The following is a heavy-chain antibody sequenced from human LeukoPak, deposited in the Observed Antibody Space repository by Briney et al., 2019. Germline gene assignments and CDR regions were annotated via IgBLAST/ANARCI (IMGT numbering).Heavy chain of an antibody. J-gene: IGHJ6*03. CDR1: GFNLNSYS. V-gene: IGHV3-30*04. CDR2: ISYDGSQT. CDR3: ARDPEDYYYYMDV. Sequence: GGSLRLSCAASGFNLNSYSMHWVRQSPGKGLEWVAVISYDGSQTYYADSVKGRFSISRDNSKNTLFLQMNSLRSEDTALYYCARDPEDYYYYMDVWGNGTPVTISS.